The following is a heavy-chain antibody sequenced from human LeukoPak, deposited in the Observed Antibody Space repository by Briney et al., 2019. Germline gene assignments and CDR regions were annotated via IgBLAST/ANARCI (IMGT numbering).Heavy chain of an antibody. CDR2: IDHSGST. V-gene: IGHV4-34*01. D-gene: IGHD6-13*01. CDR1: GGSISSYY. Sequence: SETLSLTCTVSGGSISSYYWSWIRQPPGKGLEWIGEIDHSGSTNYNPSLKSRVTISVDTSKNQFSLKLSSVTAADTAVYYCARRGSAAALGYWGQGTLVTVSS. J-gene: IGHJ4*02. CDR3: ARRGSAAALGY.